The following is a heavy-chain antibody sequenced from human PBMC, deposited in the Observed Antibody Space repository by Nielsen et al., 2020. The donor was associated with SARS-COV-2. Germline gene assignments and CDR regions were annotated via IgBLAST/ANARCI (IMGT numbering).Heavy chain of an antibody. V-gene: IGHV4-38-2*02. D-gene: IGHD2/OR15-2a*01. CDR3: ARDVKAYYMDV. CDR2: IYHSGST. J-gene: IGHJ6*03. CDR1: GYSISSGYY. Sequence: SETLSLTCTVSGYSISSGYYWGWIRQPPGKGLEWIGSIYHSGSTYYNPSLKSRVTISVDTSKNQFSLKLSTVTAADTAVYHCARDVKAYYMDVWGKGTTVTVSS.